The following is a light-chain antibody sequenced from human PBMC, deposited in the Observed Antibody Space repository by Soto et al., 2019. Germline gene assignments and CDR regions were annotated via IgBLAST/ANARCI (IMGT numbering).Light chain of an antibody. Sequence: IQLTQSPSSLSASVGDRVTITCRASQGISSYFAWYQQKPGKAPKVLIYAASTLQNGVPPRFSGSGSGTDFTLTISSLQPEDFATYYCQQLNAYPYTFGQGSQLEIK. J-gene: IGKJ2*01. V-gene: IGKV1-9*01. CDR3: QQLNAYPYT. CDR2: AAS. CDR1: QGISSY.